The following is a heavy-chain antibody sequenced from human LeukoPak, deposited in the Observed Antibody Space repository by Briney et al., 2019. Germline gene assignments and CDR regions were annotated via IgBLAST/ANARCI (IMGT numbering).Heavy chain of an antibody. CDR3: ARIAATGTSFDF. CDR1: GFTISNYW. Sequence: GGSLRLSCAASGFTISNYWMHWVRQAPGKGLVWVSRINIDDTSISYADSVKGRFTISRDNAKNTLYLQMNSLRDEDTAVYFCARIAATGTSFDFWGQGTLVTVSS. J-gene: IGHJ4*02. D-gene: IGHD6-13*01. V-gene: IGHV3-74*01. CDR2: INIDDTSI.